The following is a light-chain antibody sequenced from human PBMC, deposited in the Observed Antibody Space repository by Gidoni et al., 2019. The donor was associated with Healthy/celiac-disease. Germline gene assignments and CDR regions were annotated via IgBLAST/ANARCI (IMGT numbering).Light chain of an antibody. J-gene: IGKJ1*01. V-gene: IGKV1-5*03. CDR2: KAS. Sequence: DIQMTQSPSTLSASVGDRVTITCRASQSISSWLAWYQQQPGKAPKLLSYKASSLESGVPSSFSGSGSGTEFTLTISSLQPDDFATYYCQQYNSFVTFGQGTKVEIK. CDR3: QQYNSFVT. CDR1: QSISSW.